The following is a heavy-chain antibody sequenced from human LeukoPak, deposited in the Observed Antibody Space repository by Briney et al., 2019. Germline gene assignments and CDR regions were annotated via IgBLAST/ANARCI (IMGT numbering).Heavy chain of an antibody. CDR1: GFTFSSYA. CDR3: AKTTTGKSSARLPCWPVDF. Sequence: GGSLRLSCAASGFTFSSYAMYWVRQAPGKGLEWVSGIFGSGGSTHYADSVKGRFTISRDNSKNTVYLQMNSLRAEDTALYYCAKTTTGKSSARLPCWPVDFWGRGTLVTVSS. D-gene: IGHD6-19*01. V-gene: IGHV3-23*01. CDR2: IFGSGGST. J-gene: IGHJ4*02.